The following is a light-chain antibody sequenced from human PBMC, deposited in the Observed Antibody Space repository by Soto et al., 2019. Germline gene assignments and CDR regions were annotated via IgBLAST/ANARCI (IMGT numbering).Light chain of an antibody. J-gene: IGKJ4*01. Sequence: IQLTQSPSSLSASVGDRVTITCRASQGISSNVAWYQQKPGNVPKLLIYAASTLQSGVPSRFSGSGSGTDFTLTISSLQPEDFANYYCQQLHSYPLTFGGGTRVEIK. CDR1: QGISSN. CDR2: AAS. CDR3: QQLHSYPLT. V-gene: IGKV1-9*01.